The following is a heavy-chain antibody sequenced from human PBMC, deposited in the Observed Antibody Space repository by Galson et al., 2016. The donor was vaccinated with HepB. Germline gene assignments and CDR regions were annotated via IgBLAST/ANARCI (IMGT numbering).Heavy chain of an antibody. D-gene: IGHD3-22*01. J-gene: IGHJ4*02. CDR2: ISTTSTYI. CDR1: GFSFTSYS. V-gene: IGHV3-21*01. CDR3: VRAFHDTSGHYWVNLDY. Sequence: SLRLSCAASGFSFTSYSMNWVRQAPGKGLEWVSFISTTSTYIYYADSVTGRFTTSIDNAKSSLYLQMNSLRAEDTAVYYCVRAFHDTSGHYWVNLDYWGQGALVTVSS.